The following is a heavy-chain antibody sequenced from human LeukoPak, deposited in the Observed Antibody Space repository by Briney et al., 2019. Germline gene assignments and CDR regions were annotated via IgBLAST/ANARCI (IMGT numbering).Heavy chain of an antibody. CDR3: AGAADCSGGSCYYYYMDV. CDR1: GFTFSSYE. D-gene: IGHD2-15*01. J-gene: IGHJ6*03. CDR2: ISNSGSTI. Sequence: GGSLRLSCAASGFTFSSYEMNWVRQAPGKGLEWVSYISNSGSTIYYADSVKGRFTISRDNAKNSLYLQMNSLRAEDTAVYYCAGAADCSGGSCYYYYMDVWGKGTTVTVSS. V-gene: IGHV3-48*03.